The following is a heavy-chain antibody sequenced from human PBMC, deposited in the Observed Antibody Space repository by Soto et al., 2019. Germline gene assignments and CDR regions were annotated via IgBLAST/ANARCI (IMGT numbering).Heavy chain of an antibody. D-gene: IGHD4-4*01. CDR2: ISGSGGST. CDR1: GVTFSGSA. CDR3: AKDSRNTVSRLGY. V-gene: IGHV3-23*01. Sequence: AVGSLRLSCAASGVTFSGSAVRWVLKTPGKGLEWVSTISGSGGSTYYADSVKGRFTISRDNSKNTLYLQMNSLRAEDTAVYYCAKDSRNTVSRLGYWGRGTLVTVSS. J-gene: IGHJ4*01.